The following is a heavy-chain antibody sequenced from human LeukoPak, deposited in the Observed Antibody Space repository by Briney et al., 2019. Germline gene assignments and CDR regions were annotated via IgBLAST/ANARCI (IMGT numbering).Heavy chain of an antibody. CDR3: ARESSGYSYGDPRKYNWFDP. D-gene: IGHD5-18*01. Sequence: SETLSLTCTVSGGSISSSSYYWGWIRQPPGKGLEWIGSIYYSGSTYYNPSLKSRVTISVDTSKNQFSLKLSSVTAADTAVYYCARESSGYSYGDPRKYNWFDPWGQGTLVTVSS. J-gene: IGHJ5*02. CDR1: GGSISSSSYY. V-gene: IGHV4-39*07. CDR2: IYYSGST.